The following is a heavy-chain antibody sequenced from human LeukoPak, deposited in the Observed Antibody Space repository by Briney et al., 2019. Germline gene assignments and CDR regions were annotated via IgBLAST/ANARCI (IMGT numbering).Heavy chain of an antibody. J-gene: IGHJ6*02. V-gene: IGHV1-46*01. CDR2: INPSGGST. Sequence: ASVKVSCKASGYTFTSYYMHWVRQAPGQGLEWMGIINPSGGSTSYAQKFQGRVTMTRDTSTSTVYMELSSLRSEDTAVYYCAREGTTVSYYYYGMDVWGQGTTVTVPS. D-gene: IGHD4-11*01. CDR3: AREGTTVSYYYYGMDV. CDR1: GYTFTSYY.